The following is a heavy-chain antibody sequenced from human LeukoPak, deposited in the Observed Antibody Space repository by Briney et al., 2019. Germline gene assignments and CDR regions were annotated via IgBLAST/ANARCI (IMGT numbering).Heavy chain of an antibody. J-gene: IGHJ4*02. V-gene: IGHV1-46*04. Sequence: GASVKVSCKSSGYTFTTYYMQWVRQAPGQGLEWMGIINPIGGSTSYTQKLQGRVTMTRDMSTSTVYMELSSLRSEDTAVYYCARAYSSSTGFDYWGREPWSPSPQ. CDR1: GYTFTTYY. D-gene: IGHD6-13*01. CDR3: ARAYSSSTGFDY. CDR2: INPIGGST.